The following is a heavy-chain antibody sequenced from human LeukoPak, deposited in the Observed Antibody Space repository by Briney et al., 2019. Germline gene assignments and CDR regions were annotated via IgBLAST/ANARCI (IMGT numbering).Heavy chain of an antibody. V-gene: IGHV3-30*02. CDR3: ADDPYCKGCDEVY. CDR2: IRYDGSTK. CDR1: GFTFSNYG. D-gene: IGHD6-19*01. J-gene: IGHJ4*02. Sequence: PGGSLRLSCAASGFTFSNYGMHWVRQPPGKGLEWVAFIRYDGSTKFYADSVKGRFTISRDDSKNTLSLQMSSLRTEDTAVYYCADDPYCKGCDEVYWGQGTLVTVSS.